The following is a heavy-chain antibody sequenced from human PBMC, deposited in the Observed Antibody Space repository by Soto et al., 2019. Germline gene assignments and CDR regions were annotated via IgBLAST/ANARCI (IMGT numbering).Heavy chain of an antibody. CDR2: ISGSGGST. CDR1: GFTFSSYA. V-gene: IGHV3-23*01. J-gene: IGHJ3*02. Sequence: EVQLLESGGGLVQPGGSLRLSCAASGFTFSSYAMSWVRQAPGKGLEWVSAISGSGGSTYYADSVKGRFTISRDNSKNTLYLQMNSLRAEDTDVYYCAKDRAREYYDSSGYYFGAFDIWGQGTMVTVSS. CDR3: AKDRAREYYDSSGYYFGAFDI. D-gene: IGHD3-22*01.